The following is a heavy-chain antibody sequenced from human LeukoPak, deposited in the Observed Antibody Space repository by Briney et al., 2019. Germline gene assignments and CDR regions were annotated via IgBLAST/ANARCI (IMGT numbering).Heavy chain of an antibody. CDR2: INHSGST. CDR1: GGSFSGYY. D-gene: IGHD6-13*01. V-gene: IGHV4-34*01. J-gene: IGHJ4*02. CDR3: ARGTEGGSSSWLDFDY. Sequence: PSETLSLTCAVYGGSFSGYYWSWIRQPPGKGLEWIGEINHSGSTNYNPSLKSRVTISVDTSKNQFSLKLSSVTAADTAVYYCARGTEGGSSSWLDFDYWGQGTLVTVSS.